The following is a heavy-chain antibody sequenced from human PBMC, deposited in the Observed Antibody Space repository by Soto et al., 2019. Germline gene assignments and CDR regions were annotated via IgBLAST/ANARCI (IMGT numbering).Heavy chain of an antibody. CDR3: STRAYDTNGYYRFDP. Sequence: SETLSLTCAVYGGSFSGHSWTWIRQSPGKGLEWIGDINHSGRVNYSPSLKSRVTISLDTSKNQFSLTLSAVTAADTAMYYCSTRAYDTNGYYRFDPWGQGTRVT. D-gene: IGHD3-22*01. CDR1: GGSFSGHS. CDR2: INHSGRV. V-gene: IGHV4-34*01. J-gene: IGHJ5*01.